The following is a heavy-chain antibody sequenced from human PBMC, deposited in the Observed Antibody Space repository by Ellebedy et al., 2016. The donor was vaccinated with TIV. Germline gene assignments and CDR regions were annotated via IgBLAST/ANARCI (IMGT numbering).Heavy chain of an antibody. CDR1: GFIFTNYW. Sequence: PGGSLRLSCTTFGFIFTNYWMSWVRQAPGKGLEWVANIKQDGSETYYVDSVKGRFTISRDNAKKSVYLQMNSLRAEDMAVYYCARDQGLTGGATTRFDYWGQGTLVTVSS. J-gene: IGHJ4*02. D-gene: IGHD1-1*01. V-gene: IGHV3-7*01. CDR2: IKQDGSET. CDR3: ARDQGLTGGATTRFDY.